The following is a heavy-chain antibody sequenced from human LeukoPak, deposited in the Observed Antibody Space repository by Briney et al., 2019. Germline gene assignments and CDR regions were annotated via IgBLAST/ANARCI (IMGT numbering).Heavy chain of an antibody. V-gene: IGHV4-34*01. CDR2: INHSGST. J-gene: IGHJ5*02. CDR3: ARGYGGKRRKWFDP. Sequence: PSETLSLTCAVYGGSFSGYYWSWIRQPPGKGLEWIGEINHSGSTNYNPSLKSRVTISVDTSKNQFSLNLSSVTAADTAVYYCARGYGGKRRKWFDPWGQGTLVTVSS. CDR1: GGSFSGYY. D-gene: IGHD4-23*01.